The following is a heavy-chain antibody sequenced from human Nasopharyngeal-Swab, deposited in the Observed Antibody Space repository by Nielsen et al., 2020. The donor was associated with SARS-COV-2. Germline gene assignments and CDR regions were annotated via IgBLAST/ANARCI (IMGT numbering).Heavy chain of an antibody. D-gene: IGHD3-9*01. CDR3: ARDVTGYLQCDS. Sequence: SETLSLTCTVSGYSIRSDSYWGWIRQPPGKVLEWIGYMYHSGTTYYNPSLKSRVTISRDTSKNQLSLTLTSVTAADTGVYYCARDVTGYLQCDSWGRGSLVTVSS. CDR2: MYHSGTT. CDR1: GYSIRSDSY. V-gene: IGHV4-38-2*02. J-gene: IGHJ4*02.